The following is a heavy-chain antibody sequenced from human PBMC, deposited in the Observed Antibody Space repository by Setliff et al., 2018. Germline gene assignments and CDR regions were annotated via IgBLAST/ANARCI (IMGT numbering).Heavy chain of an antibody. V-gene: IGHV3-7*03. CDR1: GFTFSFNW. D-gene: IGHD2-8*01. CDR3: VRDSPYWVHGVCRGY. Sequence: GGSLRLSCAASGFTFSFNWMSGVGQAPDKGLEWVASINQDGGGESYVDSVKDRFTISRDNAKNSLYLQMNNLRAADTAVYYCVRDSPYWVHGVCRGYWGQGTQVTVSS. J-gene: IGHJ4*02. CDR2: INQDGGGE.